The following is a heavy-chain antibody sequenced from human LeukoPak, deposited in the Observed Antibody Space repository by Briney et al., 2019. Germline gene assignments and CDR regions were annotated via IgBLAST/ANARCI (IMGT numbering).Heavy chain of an antibody. Sequence: GGSLRLSCAASGFTFRTYGMHWVRQAPGKGLEWVTFIRYDGRDKYYADSVKGRFTISRDNSKNTLFLQMNSLRVADTAVYYCAKRADYYDSSRALYDAFDLWGQGTMVTVSS. J-gene: IGHJ3*01. CDR1: GFTFRTYG. CDR3: AKRADYYDSSRALYDAFDL. V-gene: IGHV3-30*02. CDR2: IRYDGRDK. D-gene: IGHD3-16*01.